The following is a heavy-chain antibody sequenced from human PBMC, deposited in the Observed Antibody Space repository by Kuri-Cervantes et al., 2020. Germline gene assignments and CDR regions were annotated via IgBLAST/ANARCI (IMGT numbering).Heavy chain of an antibody. CDR1: RFTFTIYS. J-gene: IGHJ6*03. V-gene: IGHV3-23*01. D-gene: IGHD2-2*01. CDR3: AKGSVGDYYHMDV. Sequence: GESLKISCAASRFTFTIYSMNWVRQAPGKGLEWVSSISASGGRTYYAESVKGRFTISRDNSRNTLSLQINSLRAEDTAVYYCAKGSVGDYYHMDVWGKGTTVTVSS. CDR2: ISASGGRT.